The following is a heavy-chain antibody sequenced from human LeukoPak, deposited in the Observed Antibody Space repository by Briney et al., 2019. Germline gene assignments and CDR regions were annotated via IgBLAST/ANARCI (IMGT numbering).Heavy chain of an antibody. CDR2: ITSSGSTI. Sequence: PGGSLRLSCAASGFTFSDYYMNWIRQAPGKGLEWVSCITSSGSTIYYADSVKGRFTISRDNAMNSLYLQMNSLRAEDTAVYYCARELNWNLDYWGQGTLVTVSS. V-gene: IGHV3-11*04. CDR1: GFTFSDYY. CDR3: ARELNWNLDY. D-gene: IGHD1-1*01. J-gene: IGHJ4*02.